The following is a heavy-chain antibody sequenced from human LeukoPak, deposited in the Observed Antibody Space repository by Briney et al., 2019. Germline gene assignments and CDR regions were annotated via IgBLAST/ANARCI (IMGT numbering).Heavy chain of an antibody. D-gene: IGHD6-13*01. Sequence: SETLSLTCTVSGGSISSYYWSWIRQPPGKGLEWIGYIYYSGSTNYNPSLKSRVTISVDTSKNQFSLKLSSVTAADTAVYYCARVGIAAAGINYYYYMDVWGKGTTVTVSS. CDR3: ARVGIAAAGINYYYYMDV. CDR2: IYYSGST. V-gene: IGHV4-59*01. J-gene: IGHJ6*03. CDR1: GGSISSYY.